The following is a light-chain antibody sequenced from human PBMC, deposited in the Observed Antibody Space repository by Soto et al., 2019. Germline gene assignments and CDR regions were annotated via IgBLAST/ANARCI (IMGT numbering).Light chain of an antibody. V-gene: IGKV1-39*01. Sequence: DLQMTQSPTSLSASVGDRVTITCRASQNIRSYLNWYQQIPGKAPNLLIYATSNLQTGVQSRFSGSGSGTDFTLTINGLQPEDFAAYYCQQCYTTRLTLGQGTKVEIK. J-gene: IGKJ1*01. CDR3: QQCYTTRLT. CDR2: ATS. CDR1: QNIRSY.